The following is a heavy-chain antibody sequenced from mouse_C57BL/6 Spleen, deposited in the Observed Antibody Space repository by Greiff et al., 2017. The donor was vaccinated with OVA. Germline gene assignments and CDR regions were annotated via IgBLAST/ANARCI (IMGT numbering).Heavy chain of an antibody. J-gene: IGHJ4*01. CDR2: IHPNSGST. V-gene: IGHV1-64*01. CDR1: GYTFTSYW. Sequence: VQLQQSGAELVKPGASVKLSCKASGYTFTSYWMHWVKQRPGQGLEWIGMIHPNSGSTNYNEKFKSKATLTVDKSSSTAYMQLSSLTSEDSAVYYCARESILNAMDYWGQGTSVTVSS. CDR3: ARESILNAMDY. D-gene: IGHD1-3*01.